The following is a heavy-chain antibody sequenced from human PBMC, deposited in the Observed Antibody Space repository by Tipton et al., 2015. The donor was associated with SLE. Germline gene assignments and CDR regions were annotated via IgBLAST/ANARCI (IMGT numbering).Heavy chain of an antibody. Sequence: TLSLTCTVSGGSISSSSYYWGWFRHPPGKGLEWIGCIYYSGSTYYNPSLKSRVTISVDTSKNQFSLKLSSVTAADTAVYYCARTPHYYGSGSRDYWGQGTLAAVSS. CDR3: ARTPHYYGSGSRDY. V-gene: IGHV4-39*01. CDR2: IYYSGST. J-gene: IGHJ4*02. CDR1: GGSISSSSYY. D-gene: IGHD3-10*01.